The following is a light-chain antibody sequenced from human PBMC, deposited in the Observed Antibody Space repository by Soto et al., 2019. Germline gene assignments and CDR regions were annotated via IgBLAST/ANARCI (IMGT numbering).Light chain of an antibody. CDR3: QLRDYWSWT. CDR1: QSVGSF. J-gene: IGKJ1*01. Sequence: EIVLTQSPATLSLSPGERATLSCRASQSVGSFLAWYQQQPGQAPRLLIYDASNRATGIPARFSGSGSGTDFTLTISSLEPEDFAVYYCQLRDYWSWTFGQGTKVEI. CDR2: DAS. V-gene: IGKV3-11*01.